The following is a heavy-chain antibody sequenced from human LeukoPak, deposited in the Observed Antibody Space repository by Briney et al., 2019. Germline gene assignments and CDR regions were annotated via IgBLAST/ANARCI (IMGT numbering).Heavy chain of an antibody. CDR1: GYTFSSYA. J-gene: IGHJ6*03. D-gene: IGHD1-26*01. CDR2: ISYDGSNK. CDR3: AKNRGAGSHYYYHMNV. V-gene: IGHV3-30-3*02. Sequence: GGSLRLSCAASGYTFSSYAMHWVRQAPGKGLEWVAVISYDGSNKYYADSVKGRFTISRDNSKNTLYLQMNSLRAEDTAVYYCAKNRGAGSHYYYHMNVWGKGTTVTVSS.